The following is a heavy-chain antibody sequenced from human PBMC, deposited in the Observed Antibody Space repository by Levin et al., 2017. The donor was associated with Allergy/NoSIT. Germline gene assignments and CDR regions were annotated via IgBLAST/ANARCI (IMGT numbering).Heavy chain of an antibody. J-gene: IGHJ4*02. V-gene: IGHV3-30-3*01. CDR2: ISYDGSNK. Sequence: GGSLRLSCAASGFTFSSYAMHWVRQAPGKGLEWVAVISYDGSNKYYADSVKGRFTISRDNSKNTLYLQMNSLRAEDTAVYYCARLTKQQLANYFDYWGQGTLVTVSS. CDR3: ARLTKQQLANYFDY. CDR1: GFTFSSYA. D-gene: IGHD6-13*01.